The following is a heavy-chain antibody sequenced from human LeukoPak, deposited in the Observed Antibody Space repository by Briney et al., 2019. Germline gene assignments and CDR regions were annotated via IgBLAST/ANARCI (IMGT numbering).Heavy chain of an antibody. CDR3: ARGGSGWQYYYYGMDV. V-gene: IGHV3-7*01. Sequence: GGSLRLSCAASGFTFSSYWMSWVRQAPGKGLEWVANIKQDGSEKYYVDSVKGRFTISRDNAKNSLYLQMNSLRAEDTAVYYCARGGSGWQYYYYGMDVWGQGTTVTVSS. CDR1: GFTFSSYW. D-gene: IGHD6-19*01. J-gene: IGHJ6*02. CDR2: IKQDGSEK.